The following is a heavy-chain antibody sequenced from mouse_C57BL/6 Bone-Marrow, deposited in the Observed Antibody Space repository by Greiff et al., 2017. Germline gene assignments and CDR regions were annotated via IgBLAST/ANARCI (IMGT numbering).Heavy chain of an antibody. J-gene: IGHJ3*01. Sequence: VQLQQPGAEFVKPGASVKLSCKASGYTFTSYWMKWVNQRPGQGLEWIGEIDPSDSYTNSNYKFKGKATLTVDTSSSTAHMQHSSLTSEDSADYYGARKDSKFSTPGLAYWGQGTLVTVSA. V-gene: IGHV1-50*01. CDR1: GYTFTSYW. CDR2: IDPSDSYT. D-gene: IGHD1-1*01. CDR3: ARKDSKFSTPGLAY.